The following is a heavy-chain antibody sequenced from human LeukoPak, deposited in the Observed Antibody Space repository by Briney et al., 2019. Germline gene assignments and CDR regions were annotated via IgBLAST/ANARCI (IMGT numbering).Heavy chain of an antibody. Sequence: PGRSLRLSCAASGFTFSSYGMHWVRQAPGKGLEWVAVISYDGSNKYYADSVKGRFTISRDNSKNTLYLQMNSLRAEDTAVYYCAKDNVRWLQLWNYCDYWGQGTLVTVSS. J-gene: IGHJ4*02. V-gene: IGHV3-30*18. D-gene: IGHD5-24*01. CDR3: AKDNVRWLQLWNYCDY. CDR2: ISYDGSNK. CDR1: GFTFSSYG.